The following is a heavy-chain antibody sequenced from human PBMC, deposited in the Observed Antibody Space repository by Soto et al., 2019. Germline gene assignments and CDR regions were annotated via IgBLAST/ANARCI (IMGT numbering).Heavy chain of an antibody. CDR2: IYYSGST. J-gene: IGHJ4*02. D-gene: IGHD5-18*01. CDR3: ARHVEDTAMVTNDY. CDR1: GGSISSSSYY. Sequence: SETLSLTCTVSGGSISSSSYYWGWIRQPPGKGLEWIGSIYYSGSTYYNPSLKSRVTISVDTSKNQFSLKLSSVTAADTAVYYCARHVEDTAMVTNDYWGQGTLVTVSS. V-gene: IGHV4-39*01.